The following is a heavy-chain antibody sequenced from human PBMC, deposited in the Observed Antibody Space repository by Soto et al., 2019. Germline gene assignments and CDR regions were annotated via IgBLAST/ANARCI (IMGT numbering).Heavy chain of an antibody. J-gene: IGHJ5*02. V-gene: IGHV1-2*02. D-gene: IGHD4-4*01. CDR3: ARRHSLDYIRWGLDP. CDR2: INPKSDDT. Sequence: GASVKVSCKASGYSFSDNQIHWLRRAPGQGLEWMGRINPKSDDTNYAQKFQGRVTMTRDTSIDTAHLELTGLTSDDTAIYYCARRHSLDYIRWGLDPWGQGTLVTVSS. CDR1: GYSFSDNQ.